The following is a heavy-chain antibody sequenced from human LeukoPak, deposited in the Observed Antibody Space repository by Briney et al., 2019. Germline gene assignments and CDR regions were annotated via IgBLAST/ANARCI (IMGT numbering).Heavy chain of an antibody. CDR1: GFTFSTYS. CDR2: ISSSGTTI. V-gene: IGHV3-48*02. Sequence: QTGGSLRLSCAASGFTFSTYSMNWVRQAPGKGLEWVSHISSSGTTIYYADSVKGRFTISRDNAKSSLYLQMNSLRDEDTAVYYCARIRSGWSREDVWGQGTTVTVSS. J-gene: IGHJ6*02. CDR3: ARIRSGWSREDV. D-gene: IGHD6-13*01.